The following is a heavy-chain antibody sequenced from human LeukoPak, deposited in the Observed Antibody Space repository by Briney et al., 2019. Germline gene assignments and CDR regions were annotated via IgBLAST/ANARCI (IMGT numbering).Heavy chain of an antibody. D-gene: IGHD1-14*01. CDR2: IIENGGET. CDR1: GFTFNKFA. V-gene: IGHV3-23*01. Sequence: GGSLRLSCAASGFTFNKFAMSWVRQAPGKGLEWVSGIIENGGETYCADSVRGRFTISRDNSKNALFLQMNSLRAEDTAVYYCARDGVAGYYFDYWGQGTLVTVSS. J-gene: IGHJ4*02. CDR3: ARDGVAGYYFDY.